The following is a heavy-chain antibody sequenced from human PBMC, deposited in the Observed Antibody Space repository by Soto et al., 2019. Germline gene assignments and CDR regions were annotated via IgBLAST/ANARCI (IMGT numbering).Heavy chain of an antibody. CDR1: GGTFSTYA. J-gene: IGHJ4*02. D-gene: IGHD5-18*01. CDR3: ASGIQLWLRRINNGYSG. CDR2: IITMFGTA. Sequence: QVQLVQSGAEVKKPESSVKVSCKAPGGTFSTYAISWVRQAPGQGLEWMGGIITMFGTANYAQRFQDRVTNTGDESTNTVYMELSSLRSEDTAVYFCASGIQLWLRRINNGYSGWGQGTLVTVSS. V-gene: IGHV1-69*12.